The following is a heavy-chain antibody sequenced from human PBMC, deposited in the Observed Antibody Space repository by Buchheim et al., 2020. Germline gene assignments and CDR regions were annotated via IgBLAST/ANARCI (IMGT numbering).Heavy chain of an antibody. CDR3: ADLIAARRNYYYGMDV. D-gene: IGHD6-6*01. J-gene: IGHJ6*02. CDR2: ISSSCSTI. Sequence: EVQLVESGGGLVQPGGSLRLSCAASGFTFSSYEMNWVRQAPGKGLEWVSYISSSCSTIYYADSVKGRFTISRDNAKNSLYLQMNSLRAEDTAVYYCADLIAARRNYYYGMDVWGQGTT. CDR1: GFTFSSYE. V-gene: IGHV3-48*03.